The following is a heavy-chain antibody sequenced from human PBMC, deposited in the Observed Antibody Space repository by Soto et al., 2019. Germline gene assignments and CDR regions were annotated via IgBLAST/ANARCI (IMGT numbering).Heavy chain of an antibody. CDR3: ASVLEWFGGMDV. Sequence: SETLSLTCTVSGGSISSYYWSWIRQPPGKGLEWIGYIYYSGSTNYNPSLKSRVTISVDTSKNQFSLKLSSVTAADTAVYYCASVLEWFGGMDVWGQGTTVTVSS. D-gene: IGHD3-3*01. CDR2: IYYSGST. V-gene: IGHV4-59*01. CDR1: GGSISSYY. J-gene: IGHJ6*02.